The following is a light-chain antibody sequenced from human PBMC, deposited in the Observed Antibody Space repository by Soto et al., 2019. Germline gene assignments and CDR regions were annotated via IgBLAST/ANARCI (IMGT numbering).Light chain of an antibody. CDR3: QQYNSYSPLT. CDR2: KAS. CDR1: QSISTW. V-gene: IGKV1-5*03. J-gene: IGKJ4*01. Sequence: DNQMTQSPSTLSASVGDRVTITCRASQSISTWLAWYQQKPGKAPKLLIYKASSLESGVPSRFSGSGSGTEFTLTISSLQPDDFATYYCQQYNSYSPLTFGGGTKVEIK.